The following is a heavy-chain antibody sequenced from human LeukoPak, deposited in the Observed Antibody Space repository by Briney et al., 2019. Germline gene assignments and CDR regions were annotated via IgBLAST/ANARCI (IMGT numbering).Heavy chain of an antibody. J-gene: IGHJ6*02. V-gene: IGHV4-34*01. CDR1: GGSFSGYY. D-gene: IGHD5-18*01. CDR3: ASWQRGYSSSGYYGMDV. CDR2: INHSGST. Sequence: SETLSLTCAVYGGSFSGYYWSWIRQPPGKGLEWIGEINHSGSTNYNPSLKSRVTISVDTSKNQFSLKLSSVTAADTAVYYCASWQRGYSSSGYYGMDVWGQGTTVTVSS.